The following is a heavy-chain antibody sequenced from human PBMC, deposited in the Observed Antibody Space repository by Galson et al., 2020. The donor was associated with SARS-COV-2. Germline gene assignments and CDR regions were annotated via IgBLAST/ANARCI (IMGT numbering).Heavy chain of an antibody. CDR2: INPNSGGT. J-gene: IGHJ6*02. CDR1: GYTFTGYY. Sequence: ASVKVSCKASGYTFTGYYMHWVRQAPGQGLEWMGWINPNSGGTNYAQKFQGRVTMTRDTSISTAYMELSRLRSDDTAVYYCARLGKMATIPYYYYGMDVWGQGTTVTVSS. V-gene: IGHV1-2*02. D-gene: IGHD5-12*01. CDR3: ARLGKMATIPYYYYGMDV.